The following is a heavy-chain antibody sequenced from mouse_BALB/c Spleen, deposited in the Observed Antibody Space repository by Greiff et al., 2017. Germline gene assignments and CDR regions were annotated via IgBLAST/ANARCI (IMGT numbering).Heavy chain of an antibody. CDR1: GFNIKDYY. D-gene: IGHD1-1*01. CDR3: ASPPTVVATDWYFEV. J-gene: IGHJ1*01. V-gene: IGHV14-4*02. Sequence: VQLMQSGAELVRSGASVKLSCTASGFNIKDYYMHWVKQRPEQGLEWIGWIDPENGDTEYAPKFQGKATMTADTSSNTAYLQLSSLTSEDTAVDYCASPPTVVATDWYFEVWGAGTTVTVSS. CDR2: IDPENGDT.